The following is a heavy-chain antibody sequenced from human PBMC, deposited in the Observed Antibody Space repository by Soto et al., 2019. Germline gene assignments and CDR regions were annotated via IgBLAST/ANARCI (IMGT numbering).Heavy chain of an antibody. Sequence: ASVKVSCKASGYTFTSYDINWVRQATGQGLEWMGWMNPNSGNTGYAQKFQGRVTMTRNTSISTAYMELSSLRSEDTAVYYCARVFNSAVPALLWYFDLWGRGTLVTVSS. CDR2: MNPNSGNT. D-gene: IGHD2-2*01. V-gene: IGHV1-8*01. CDR1: GYTFTSYD. J-gene: IGHJ2*01. CDR3: ARVFNSAVPALLWYFDL.